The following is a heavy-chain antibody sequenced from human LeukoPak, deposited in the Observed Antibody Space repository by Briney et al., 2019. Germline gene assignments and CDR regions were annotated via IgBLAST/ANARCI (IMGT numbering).Heavy chain of an antibody. Sequence: GGSLRLSCAASGFTFSSYGMTWVRQAPGKGLEWVSSITARRVATYYADSVKGRFTISRDDSKDTLYLQMNSLRAEDTAVYYCAKDRRRAANNWFDPWGQGTLVTVSS. CDR3: AKDRRRAANNWFDP. CDR2: ITARRVAT. J-gene: IGHJ5*02. D-gene: IGHD6-13*01. V-gene: IGHV3-23*01. CDR1: GFTFSSYG.